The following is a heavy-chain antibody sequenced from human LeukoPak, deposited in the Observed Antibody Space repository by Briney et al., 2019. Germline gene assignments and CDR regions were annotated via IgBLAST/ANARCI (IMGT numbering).Heavy chain of an antibody. V-gene: IGHV4-4*07. J-gene: IGHJ4*02. D-gene: IGHD1-26*01. CDR1: GDPISGYH. CDR2: IYTSGST. CDR3: ARARGGSGSYGHFDS. Sequence: SETLSLTCTVSGDPISGYHWTWIRQPAGKGLEWIGRIYTSGSTNYNPSLKSRVTMSVDTSKNQFSLKMSSLTAADTAMYYCARARGGSGSYGHFDSWGQGTLVTVSS.